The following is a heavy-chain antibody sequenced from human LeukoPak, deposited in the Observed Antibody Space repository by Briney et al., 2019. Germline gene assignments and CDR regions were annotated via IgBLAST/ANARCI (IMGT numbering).Heavy chain of an antibody. CDR1: GFTFKSYA. Sequence: PGGSLRLSCAASGFTFKSYAMHWVRQAPGKGLEYVSAIRGNGLSTYFANSVKGRFTVSRDNSKNTLFLQMGNLRADDVAVYYCARALYEHGNSGYPTADYSGPRTLVIVSS. V-gene: IGHV3-64*01. D-gene: IGHD5-12*01. J-gene: IGHJ4*02. CDR3: ARALYEHGNSGYPTADY. CDR2: IRGNGLST.